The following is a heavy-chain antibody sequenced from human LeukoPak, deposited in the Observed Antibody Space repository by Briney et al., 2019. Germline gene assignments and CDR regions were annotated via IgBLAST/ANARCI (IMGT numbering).Heavy chain of an antibody. Sequence: GGSLRLSCAASGFTFSSYAMSWVRQAPRKGLEWVSAISGSGGSTYYADSVKGRFTISRDNSKNTLYLQMNGLRAEDTAVYYCAKDRARGYSYGEDAFDIWGQGTMVTVSS. J-gene: IGHJ3*02. CDR3: AKDRARGYSYGEDAFDI. V-gene: IGHV3-23*01. CDR2: ISGSGGST. D-gene: IGHD5-18*01. CDR1: GFTFSSYA.